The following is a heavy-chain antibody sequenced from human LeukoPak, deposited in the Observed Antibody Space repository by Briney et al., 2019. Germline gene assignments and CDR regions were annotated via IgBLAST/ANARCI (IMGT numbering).Heavy chain of an antibody. V-gene: IGHV3-30*04. J-gene: IGHJ4*02. CDR2: ISYDGSNK. CDR3: ARDGPYDSSGWYMRYYFDY. D-gene: IGHD6-19*01. CDR1: GFTFSNYA. Sequence: GRSLRLSCAAPGFTFSNYAMHWVRQAPGKGLEWVAVISYDGSNKYYADSVKGRFTISRDISKNTLYLQMNSLRAEDTAVYYCARDGPYDSSGWYMRYYFDYWGQGTLVTVSS.